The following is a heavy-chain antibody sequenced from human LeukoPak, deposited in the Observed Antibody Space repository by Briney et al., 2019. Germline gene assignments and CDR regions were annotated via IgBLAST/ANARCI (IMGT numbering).Heavy chain of an antibody. D-gene: IGHD2-15*01. J-gene: IGHJ4*02. V-gene: IGHV4-31*02. CDR3: ARDALDCSGGSCYPAHSFDY. Sequence: SQCLSLAWTLAGGSISSGGYYWGWIRHHPGKGREWGGYIYFSGSTYYNPTLKSRVTISVDTSKHQFSLKLSSVTAADTAVYYCARDALDCSGGSCYPAHSFDYWGQGTLVTVSS. CDR1: GGSISSGGYY. CDR2: IYFSGST.